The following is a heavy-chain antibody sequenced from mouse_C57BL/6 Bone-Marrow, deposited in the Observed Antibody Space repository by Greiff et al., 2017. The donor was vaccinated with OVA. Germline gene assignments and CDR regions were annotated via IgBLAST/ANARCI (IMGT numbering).Heavy chain of an antibody. CDR3: ARYKGRVAVYYFDY. CDR1: GFTFTNYY. D-gene: IGHD1-1*01. CDR2: IRNKPNGSTT. V-gene: IGHV7-3*01. J-gene: IGHJ2*01. Sequence: EVKLVESGGGLVQPGDSLSLSCAASGFTFTNYYMSWVRQPPGKALEWLAFIRNKPNGSTTEYSASVKGRFTISRDNSQSCLYLQINALRAEVSATSYCARYKGRVAVYYFDYWGQGTALTVSS.